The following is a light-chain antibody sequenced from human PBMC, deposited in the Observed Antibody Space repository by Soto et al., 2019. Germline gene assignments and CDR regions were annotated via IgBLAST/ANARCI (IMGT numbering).Light chain of an antibody. Sequence: DIVMTQSPDSLAVSVGERATINCKSSQSVLYSSNNKNYLAWYQQKPGQTPKLLIYWSSTRESGVPDRFSGSRSGTDFTLTIRSLQAEDVAVYSCQQYYSTLLTFGGGTKVEIK. CDR3: QQYYSTLLT. J-gene: IGKJ4*01. V-gene: IGKV4-1*01. CDR2: WSS. CDR1: QSVLYSSNNKNY.